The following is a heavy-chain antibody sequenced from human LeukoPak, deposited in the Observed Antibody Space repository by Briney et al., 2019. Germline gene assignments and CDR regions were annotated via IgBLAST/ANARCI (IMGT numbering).Heavy chain of an antibody. CDR3: ARVSCTGGSCKPYSYYDMDV. CDR2: IWYDGSDK. V-gene: IGHV3-33*01. CDR1: GFTFSFSTYG. J-gene: IGHJ6*02. D-gene: IGHD2-15*01. Sequence: PGGSLRLSCAASGFTFSFSTYGMHWVRQAPGKGLEWVAIIWYDGSDKYYADSVKGRFTISRDNSKNTLYLQMNSLRAEDTAVYYCARVSCTGGSCKPYSYYDMDVWAKGPRSPSP.